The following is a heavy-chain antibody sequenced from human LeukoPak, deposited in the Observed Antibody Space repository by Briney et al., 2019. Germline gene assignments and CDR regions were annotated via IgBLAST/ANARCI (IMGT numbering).Heavy chain of an antibody. V-gene: IGHV4-4*07. J-gene: IGHJ4*02. CDR1: GGSISSYY. CDR2: ISTSGST. CDR3: ARVRRSATYYYDSSGYRFDY. Sequence: SETLSLTCTVSGGSISSYYWSWIRQPAGKGLESIGHISTSGSTNYNPSLKSRVTMSVDTSKNQFSLKLSSVTAADTAVYYCARVRRSATYYYDSSGYRFDYWGQGTLVTVSS. D-gene: IGHD3-22*01.